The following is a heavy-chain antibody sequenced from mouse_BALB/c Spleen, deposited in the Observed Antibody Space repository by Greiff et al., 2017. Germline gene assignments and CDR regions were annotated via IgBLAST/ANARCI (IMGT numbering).Heavy chain of an antibody. D-gene: IGHD2-14*01. CDR2: ISDGGSYT. J-gene: IGHJ4*01. CDR1: GFTFSDYY. V-gene: IGHV5-4*02. Sequence: EVKLVESGGGLVKPGGSLKLSCAASGFTFSDYYMYWVRQTPEKRLEWVATISDGGSYTYYPDSVKGRFTISRDNAKNNLYLQMSSLKSEDTAMYYCARAFYRYDGRYAMDYWGQGTSVTVSS. CDR3: ARAFYRYDGRYAMDY.